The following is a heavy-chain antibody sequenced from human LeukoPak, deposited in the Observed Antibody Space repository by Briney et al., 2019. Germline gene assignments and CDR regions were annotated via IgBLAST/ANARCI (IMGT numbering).Heavy chain of an antibody. J-gene: IGHJ4*02. D-gene: IGHD3-3*01. CDR2: ISGSGGST. CDR3: AKRSARETHVWDY. CDR1: GFTFSSHA. V-gene: IGHV3-23*01. Sequence: PGGSLRLSCAASGFTFSSHAMSWVRQAPGKGLEWVSAISGSGGSTYYADSVKGRFTISRDNSKNTLYLQMNSLRAEDTAVYYCAKRSARETHVWDYWGQGTLVTVSS.